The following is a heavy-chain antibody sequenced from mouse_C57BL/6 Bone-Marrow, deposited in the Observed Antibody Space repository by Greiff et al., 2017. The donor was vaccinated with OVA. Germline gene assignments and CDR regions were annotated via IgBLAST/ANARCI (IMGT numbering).Heavy chain of an antibody. CDR1: GYTFTDYN. J-gene: IGHJ4*01. CDR2: INPNNGGT. CDR3: ARGGFLYAMDY. Sequence: DVKLQESGPELVKPGASVKIPCKASGYTFTDYNMDWVKQSHGKSLEWIGDINPNNGGTIYNQKFKGKATLTVDKSSSTAYMEIRSLTSEDTAVYYCARGGFLYAMDYWGQGTSVTVSS. V-gene: IGHV1-18*01.